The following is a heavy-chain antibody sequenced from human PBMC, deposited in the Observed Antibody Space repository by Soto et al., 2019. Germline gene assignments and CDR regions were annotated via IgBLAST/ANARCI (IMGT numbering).Heavy chain of an antibody. CDR1: GGSISSGGYS. CDR3: ARVLDY. J-gene: IGHJ4*02. Sequence: QLQLLESGSGLVKPSQTLSLTCAVSGGSISSGGYSWSWIRQPPGKGLEYIGYIYHSVSTYYNPSLKSRVTISVDRSKNQFSLRLSSVTAADTAVYYCARVLDYWGQGTLVTVYS. CDR2: IYHSVST. V-gene: IGHV4-30-2*01.